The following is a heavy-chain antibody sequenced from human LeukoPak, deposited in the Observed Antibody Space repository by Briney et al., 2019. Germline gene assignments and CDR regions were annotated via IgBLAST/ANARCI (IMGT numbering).Heavy chain of an antibody. V-gene: IGHV3-23*01. CDR3: AKGAGNDFWSGYYHYYYYYMDV. Sequence: GGSLRLSCAASGFTFSSYAMSWICQAPGKGLEWVSAISGNGGSTYYADSVKGRFTISRDNSKNTLYLQMNSLRAEDTAVYYCAKGAGNDFWSGYYHYYYYYMDVWGKGTTVTVSS. CDR2: ISGNGGST. CDR1: GFTFSSYA. J-gene: IGHJ6*03. D-gene: IGHD3-3*01.